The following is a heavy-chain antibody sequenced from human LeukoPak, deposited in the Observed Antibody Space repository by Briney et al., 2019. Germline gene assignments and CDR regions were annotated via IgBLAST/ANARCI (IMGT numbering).Heavy chain of an antibody. D-gene: IGHD1-26*01. J-gene: IGHJ4*02. CDR3: ARHRALYSGSYWVFLLDY. CDR1: GGSFSGYY. V-gene: IGHV4-34*01. Sequence: SETLSLTCAVYGGSFSGYYWSWIRQPPGKGLEWIGEINHSGSTNYNPSLKSRVTISVDTSKNQFSLKLSSVTAADTAVYYCARHRALYSGSYWVFLLDYWGQGTLVTVSS. CDR2: INHSGST.